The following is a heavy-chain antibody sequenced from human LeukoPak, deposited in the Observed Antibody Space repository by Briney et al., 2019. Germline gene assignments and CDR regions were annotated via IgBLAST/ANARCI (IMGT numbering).Heavy chain of an antibody. V-gene: IGHV3-23*01. D-gene: IGHD2-2*01. CDR1: GFTFSNYA. CDR3: AKWLGYCTSTSCYGMDV. Sequence: GGSLRLSCAASGFTFSNYAMSWGRQPPGKGLEWVSGVSGSGGSTYYTDSVKGRFTISRDNSENTVYLQMNSLRADDTAVYYCAKWLGYCTSTSCYGMDVWGQGTTVTVSS. J-gene: IGHJ6*02. CDR2: VSGSGGST.